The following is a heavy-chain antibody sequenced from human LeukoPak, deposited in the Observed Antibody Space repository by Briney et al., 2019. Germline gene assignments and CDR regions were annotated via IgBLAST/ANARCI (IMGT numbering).Heavy chain of an antibody. D-gene: IGHD3-9*01. V-gene: IGHV3-30*02. CDR1: GFTFSHYG. Sequence: GGSLRLSCAASGFTFSHYGMHWVRQAPGKGLEWVAFIRYDGSNKSYADSVKGRFTISRDNFKNTLYLQMNSLRAEDTAVYYCAKDSSVGYSDWLAPGGDPYYMDVWGKGTTVTSSS. CDR3: AKDSSVGYSDWLAPGGDPYYMDV. J-gene: IGHJ6*03. CDR2: IRYDGSNK.